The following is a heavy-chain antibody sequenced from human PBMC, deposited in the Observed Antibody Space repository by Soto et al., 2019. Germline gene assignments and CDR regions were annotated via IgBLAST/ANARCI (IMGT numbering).Heavy chain of an antibody. J-gene: IGHJ5*02. CDR3: AREVPLLSPAAPNWFDP. Sequence: SETLSLTCAVSGYSISSGYYWGWIRQPPGKGLEWIGSIYHSGSTYYNPSLKSRVTISVDTSKNQFSLKLSSVTAADTAVYYCAREVPLLSPAAPNWFDPWGQGTLVTVSS. D-gene: IGHD2-2*01. V-gene: IGHV4-38-2*02. CDR2: IYHSGST. CDR1: GYSISSGYY.